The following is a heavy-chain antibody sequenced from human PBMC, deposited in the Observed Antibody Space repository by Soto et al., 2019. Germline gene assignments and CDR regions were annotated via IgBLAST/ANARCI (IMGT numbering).Heavy chain of an antibody. Sequence: PSETLSLTCTVSGGSISSSSYYWGGIRQPPGKGLEWIGSIYYSGSTYYNPSLKSRVTISVDTSKNQFSLKLSSVTAADTAVYYCARLGIAAAGKGPYYYYGMDVWGQGTTVTVSS. V-gene: IGHV4-39*01. D-gene: IGHD6-13*01. CDR2: IYYSGST. J-gene: IGHJ6*02. CDR3: ARLGIAAAGKGPYYYYGMDV. CDR1: GGSISSSSYY.